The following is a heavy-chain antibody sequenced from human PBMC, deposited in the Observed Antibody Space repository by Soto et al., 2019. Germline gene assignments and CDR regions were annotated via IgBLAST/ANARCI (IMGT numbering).Heavy chain of an antibody. Sequence: PGESLKISCEASGYSFTSYWIGWVRQMPGKGLEWMGIIYPGDSDTRYSPSFQGQVPMSVVKSISTAYLQWNSLKASDTAMYYCARHGGRLIAPAYWGQGTLVTVSS. J-gene: IGHJ4*02. CDR1: GYSFTSYW. CDR2: IYPGDSDT. V-gene: IGHV5-51*01. D-gene: IGHD2-2*01. CDR3: ARHGGRLIAPAY.